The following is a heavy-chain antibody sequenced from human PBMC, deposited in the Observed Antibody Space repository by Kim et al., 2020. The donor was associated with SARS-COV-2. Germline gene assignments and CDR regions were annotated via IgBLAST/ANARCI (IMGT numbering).Heavy chain of an antibody. CDR2: ISISITYL. CDR3: ARGYTGSSVRAIYDY. D-gene: IGHD3-16*02. CDR1: GFPFNSIS. Sequence: GGSLRLSCAPPGFPFNSISLTWVRQPPGKGLEWVSSISISITYLYYPDLVKGRFTTSRDIAKNPLYLKMNSLKVKDTAVYFCARGYTGSSVRAIYDYWS. V-gene: IGHV3-21*01. J-gene: IGHJ4*01.